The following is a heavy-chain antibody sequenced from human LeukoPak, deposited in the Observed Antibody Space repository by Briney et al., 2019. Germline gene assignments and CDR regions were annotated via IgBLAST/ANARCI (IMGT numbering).Heavy chain of an antibody. CDR1: GFTFSSYS. CDR3: ARVRVGATTYNFDY. V-gene: IGHV3-21*04. J-gene: IGHJ4*02. CDR2: ISSSSSYI. Sequence: PGGSLGLSCAASGFTFSSYSMNWVRQAPGKGLEWVSSISSSSSYIYYADSVKGRFTISRDNAKNSLYLQMNSLRAEDTAVYYCARVRVGATTYNFDYWGQGTLVTVSS. D-gene: IGHD1-26*01.